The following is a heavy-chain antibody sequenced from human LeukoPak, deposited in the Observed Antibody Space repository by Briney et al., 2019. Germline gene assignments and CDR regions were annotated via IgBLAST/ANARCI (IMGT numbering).Heavy chain of an antibody. J-gene: IGHJ6*03. CDR1: GLTFSSYA. CDR3: ALTTLPNYYYYYMDV. V-gene: IGHV3-23*01. Sequence: GGSLRLSCAASGLTFSSYAMSWVRQAPGKGLEWVSAISGSGGSTYYADSVKGRFTISRDNSKNTLYLQMNSLRAEDTAVYYCALTTLPNYYYYYMDVWGKGTTVTVSS. CDR2: ISGSGGST. D-gene: IGHD4-17*01.